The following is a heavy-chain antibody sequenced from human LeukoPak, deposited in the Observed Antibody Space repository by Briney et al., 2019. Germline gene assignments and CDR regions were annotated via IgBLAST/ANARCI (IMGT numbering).Heavy chain of an antibody. V-gene: IGHV4-59*01. D-gene: IGHD5-18*01. CDR2: ISNGNT. CDR1: GGSISTYY. Sequence: SETLSLTCSVAGGSISTYYWNWIRQTPGKGLEWIGHISNGNTDYNPSLKSRVTISVDTSKNQFSLKLTSVTAADTAVYYCARDKAHSYGRYFDPRGQGALVIVSS. CDR3: ARDKAHSYGRYFDP. J-gene: IGHJ5*02.